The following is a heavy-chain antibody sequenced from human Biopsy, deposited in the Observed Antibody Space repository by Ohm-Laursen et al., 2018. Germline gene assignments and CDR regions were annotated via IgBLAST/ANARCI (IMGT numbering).Heavy chain of an antibody. CDR1: GYAVTEFP. CDR3: AADINVWNVNY. CDR2: FAPENGKT. D-gene: IGHD1-1*01. V-gene: IGHV1-24*01. J-gene: IGHJ4*02. Sequence: GSSVKVSCKVSGYAVTEFPMHWVRQVPGKGLEWMGGFAPENGKTVYAQNFQARVSLTEDASTDTAYMELRSLRSEDTAVYYCAADINVWNVNYWGQGTQVTVSS.